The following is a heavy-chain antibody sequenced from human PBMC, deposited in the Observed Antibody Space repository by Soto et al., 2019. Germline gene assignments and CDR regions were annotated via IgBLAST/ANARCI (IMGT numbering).Heavy chain of an antibody. V-gene: IGHV3-30*18. CDR3: AKVHPPPFRYYDSSGYLDY. CDR2: ISYDGSNK. J-gene: IGHJ4*02. Sequence: GGSLRFSCAASGFTFSSYGMHWVRQAPGKGLEWVAVISYDGSNKYYADSVKGRFTISRDNSKNTLYLQMNSLRAEDTAVYYCAKVHPPPFRYYDSSGYLDYWGQGTLVTVSS. CDR1: GFTFSSYG. D-gene: IGHD3-22*01.